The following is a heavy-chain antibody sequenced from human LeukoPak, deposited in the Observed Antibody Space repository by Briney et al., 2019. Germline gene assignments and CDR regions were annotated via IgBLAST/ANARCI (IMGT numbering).Heavy chain of an antibody. J-gene: IGHJ4*02. CDR3: ARLAIPASLIDY. D-gene: IGHD6-6*01. V-gene: IGHV5-10-1*01. CDR2: IDPSDSFT. Sequence: GESLKISCKCSGYSFSTYWISWVRQMPGKGLEWMGRIDPSDSFTNYSPSFQGHVTISADKSISTAYLQWSSLKASDTAMYYCARLAIPASLIDYWGQGTLVTVSS. CDR1: GYSFSTYW.